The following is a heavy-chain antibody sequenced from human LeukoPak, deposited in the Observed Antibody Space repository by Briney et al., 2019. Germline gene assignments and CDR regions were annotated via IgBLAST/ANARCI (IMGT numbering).Heavy chain of an antibody. CDR1: GGSISSYY. J-gene: IGHJ4*02. D-gene: IGHD6-19*01. Sequence: SETLSLTCTVSGGSISSYYWSWIRQPPGKGLEWIGYIYYSGSTNYNPSLRSRVTISVDTSKNQFSLKVSSVTAADTAVYYCARTAYSSGWSLDYWGQGTLVTVSS. V-gene: IGHV4-59*01. CDR2: IYYSGST. CDR3: ARTAYSSGWSLDY.